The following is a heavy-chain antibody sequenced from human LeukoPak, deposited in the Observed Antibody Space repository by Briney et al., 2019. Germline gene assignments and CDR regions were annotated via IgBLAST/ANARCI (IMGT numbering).Heavy chain of an antibody. J-gene: IGHJ4*02. CDR1: GFTFTNYA. V-gene: IGHV3-23*01. CDR2: VSGRDDST. Sequence: GGSLRLSCAASGFTFTNYAMYWVRQAPGKGLEWVSAVSGRDDSTYYADSVKGRFTISRDTSKNTLFLQMNSLRAEDTAVYYCAKWGDYDILTGYASYYFDYWGQGTLVTVSS. D-gene: IGHD3-9*01. CDR3: AKWGDYDILTGYASYYFDY.